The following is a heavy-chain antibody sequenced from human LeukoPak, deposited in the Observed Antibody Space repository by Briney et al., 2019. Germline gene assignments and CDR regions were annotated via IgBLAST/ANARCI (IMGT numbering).Heavy chain of an antibody. Sequence: GASVKVSCKASGGTFSSYAISWVRQAPGQGLEWMGGIIPIFGTANYAQKFQGRVTITTDESTSTAYMELSSLRSEDTAVYYCARDRGALGGDYYYMDVWGKGTTVTVSS. CDR1: GGTFSSYA. CDR3: ARDRGALGGDYYYMDV. J-gene: IGHJ6*03. D-gene: IGHD3-10*01. CDR2: IIPIFGTA. V-gene: IGHV1-69*05.